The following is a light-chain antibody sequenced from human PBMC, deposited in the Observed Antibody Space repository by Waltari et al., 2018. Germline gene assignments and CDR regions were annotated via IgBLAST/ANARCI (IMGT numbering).Light chain of an antibody. V-gene: IGKV3-20*01. CDR1: QTVSSNY. CDR2: DAS. J-gene: IGKJ1*01. Sequence: DIVLTQSPGTLSLSPGERATLSCRTSQTVSSNYLAWYQQKLGQAPRLLIYDASSRATGIPDRFSGSGSGTDFTLTISGLEPEDFAVYYCQQYGSLPRTFGQGTRVEIK. CDR3: QQYGSLPRT.